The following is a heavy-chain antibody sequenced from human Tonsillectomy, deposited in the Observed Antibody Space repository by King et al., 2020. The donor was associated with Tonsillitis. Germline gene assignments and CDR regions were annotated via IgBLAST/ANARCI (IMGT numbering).Heavy chain of an antibody. J-gene: IGHJ3*02. D-gene: IGHD2-15*01. CDR3: ARGAFSGSTCYQDYSFDI. CDR1: GFTFSTYS. CDR2: ISTSSSYK. V-gene: IGHV3-21*01. Sequence: VQLVQSGGGLVKPGGSLRLSCAASGFTFSTYSMNWVRQAPGKGLEWVSSISTSSSYKSYAESVKGRFTISRDNAKNSLYLQMNSLRAEDTAVYYCARGAFSGSTCYQDYSFDIWGQGTMVTVSS.